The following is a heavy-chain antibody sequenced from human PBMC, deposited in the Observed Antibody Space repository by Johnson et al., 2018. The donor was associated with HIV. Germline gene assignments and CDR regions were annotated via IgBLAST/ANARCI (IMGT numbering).Heavy chain of an antibody. D-gene: IGHD6-19*01. J-gene: IGHJ3*02. V-gene: IGHV3-66*02. CDR1: GFSVSSNY. CDR3: ARDQGSGWPTNAFDI. Sequence: VQLVESGGGLVQPGGSLRLSCAASGFSVSSNYMSWVRQSPGKGLEWVSVTYSGGSTYYADSVKGRFTISRDNSQNTLYLQMNSLRPEDTAVYYCARDQGSGWPTNAFDIWGRGTRVTVSS. CDR2: TYSGGST.